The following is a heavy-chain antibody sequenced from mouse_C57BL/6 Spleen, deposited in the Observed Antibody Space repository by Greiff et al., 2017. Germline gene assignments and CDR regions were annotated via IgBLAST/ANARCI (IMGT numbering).Heavy chain of an antibody. CDR2: IHPNSGST. CDR3: AREVITTVRFDY. J-gene: IGHJ2*01. D-gene: IGHD1-2*01. CDR1: GYTFTSYW. V-gene: IGHV1-64*01. Sequence: VQLQQSGAELVKPGASVKLSCKASGYTFTSYWMHWVKQRPGQGLEWIGMIHPNSGSTNYNEKFKSKATLTVDKSSSTAYMQLSSLTSEDSAVYYCAREVITTVRFDYWGQGTTLTVSS.